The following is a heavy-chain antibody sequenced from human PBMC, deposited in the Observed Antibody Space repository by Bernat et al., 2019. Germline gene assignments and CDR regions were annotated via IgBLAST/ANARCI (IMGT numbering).Heavy chain of an antibody. Sequence: QVQLVESGGGLVRPGGSLRLSCAASGFTFTDYYMSWIRQAPGKGLEWHSYITSSGSYAKYADSVKGRFTISRDNAKKSLYLQMNSLRDEDTAVYYCARDRDYGDPDAFDIWGQGTMVTVSS. CDR2: ITSSGSYA. D-gene: IGHD4-17*01. CDR1: GFTFTDYY. J-gene: IGHJ3*02. V-gene: IGHV3-11*06. CDR3: ARDRDYGDPDAFDI.